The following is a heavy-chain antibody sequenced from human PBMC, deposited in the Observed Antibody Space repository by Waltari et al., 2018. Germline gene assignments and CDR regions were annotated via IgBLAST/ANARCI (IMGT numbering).Heavy chain of an antibody. CDR3: ATKRESSASGFDY. J-gene: IGHJ4*02. D-gene: IGHD6-19*01. CDR1: GGSISSSSYY. Sequence: QLQLQESGPGLVKPSETLSFTCTVSGGSISSSSYYWGWIRQPPGKGLGWIGGIYYSGSTDYNPSLKSRVTISVDTSKNQFSLKLSSVTAADTAVYYCATKRESSASGFDYWGQGTLVTVSS. CDR2: IYYSGST. V-gene: IGHV4-39*01.